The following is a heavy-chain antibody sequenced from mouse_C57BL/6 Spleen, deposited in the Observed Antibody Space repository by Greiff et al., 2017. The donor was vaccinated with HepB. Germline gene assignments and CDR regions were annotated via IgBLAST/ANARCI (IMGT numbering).Heavy chain of an antibody. D-gene: IGHD2-3*01. CDR2: ISDGGSYT. CDR1: GFTFSSYA. CDR3: AREDDGPFAY. J-gene: IGHJ3*01. V-gene: IGHV5-4*01. Sequence: EVKLQESGGGLVKPGGSLKLSCAASGFTFSSYAMSWVRQTPEKRLEWVATISDGGSYTYYPDNVKGRFTISRDNAKNNLYLQMSHLKSEDTAMYYCAREDDGPFAYWGQGTLVTVSA.